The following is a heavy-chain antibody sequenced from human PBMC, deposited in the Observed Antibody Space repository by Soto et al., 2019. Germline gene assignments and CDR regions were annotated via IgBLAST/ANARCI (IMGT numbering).Heavy chain of an antibody. Sequence: ESGGGVVQPGRSLRLSCAASGFTFSSYAMHWVRQAPGKGLEWVAVISYDGSNKYYADSVKGRFTISRDNSKNTLYLQMNSLRAEDTAVYYCARELLRFLEGPYYGMDVWGQGTTVTVSS. J-gene: IGHJ6*02. V-gene: IGHV3-30-3*01. D-gene: IGHD3-3*01. CDR3: ARELLRFLEGPYYGMDV. CDR2: ISYDGSNK. CDR1: GFTFSSYA.